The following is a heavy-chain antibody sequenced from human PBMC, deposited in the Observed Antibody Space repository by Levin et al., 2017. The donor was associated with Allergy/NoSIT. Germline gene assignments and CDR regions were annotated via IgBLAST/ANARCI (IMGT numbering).Heavy chain of an antibody. CDR3: AKDSQVGQWLVYYYYGMDV. CDR2: ISYDGSNK. Sequence: GGSLRLSCAASGFTFSSYGMHWVRQAPGKGLEWVAVISYDGSNKYYADSVKGRFTISRDNSKNTLYLQMNSLRAEDTAVYYCAKDSQVGQWLVYYYYGMDVWGQGTTVTVSS. CDR1: GFTFSSYG. D-gene: IGHD6-19*01. V-gene: IGHV3-30*18. J-gene: IGHJ6*02.